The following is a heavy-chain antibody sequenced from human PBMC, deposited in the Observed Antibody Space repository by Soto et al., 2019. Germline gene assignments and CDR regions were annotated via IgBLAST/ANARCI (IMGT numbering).Heavy chain of an antibody. CDR2: ISDDGENK. V-gene: IGHV3-30*18. D-gene: IGHD3-9*01. J-gene: IGHJ4*02. CDR3: AKDRYGNSPGHLEY. Sequence: QVQLVESGGGVVQPGRSLRLSCTASGLTFSLYGMHWVRQAPGKGLEWVAVISDDGENKYYVDSVKGRFAISRDNCKNALDLQMNSLRAEDTAVYYCAKDRYGNSPGHLEYWGQGTLVTVSS. CDR1: GLTFSLYG.